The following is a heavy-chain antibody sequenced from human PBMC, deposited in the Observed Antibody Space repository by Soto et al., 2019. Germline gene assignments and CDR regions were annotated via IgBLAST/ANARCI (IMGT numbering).Heavy chain of an antibody. CDR3: ATGITEWLRSSGWYFDL. CDR1: GFIFSRNA. Sequence: EVQLLESGGGLVQPGGSLRLSCAASGFIFSRNAMSWVRQAPGKGLEWVSAISGSGAYTDYADSVKGRFTISRDNSKNTLYAQMNSLRAEDIAVYYCATGITEWLRSSGWYFDLWGRGSLLTVSS. CDR2: ISGSGAYT. J-gene: IGHJ2*01. D-gene: IGHD5-12*01. V-gene: IGHV3-23*01.